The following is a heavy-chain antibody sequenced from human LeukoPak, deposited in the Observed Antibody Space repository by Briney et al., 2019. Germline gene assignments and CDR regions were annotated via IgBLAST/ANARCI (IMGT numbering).Heavy chain of an antibody. D-gene: IGHD3/OR15-3a*01. CDR1: GYTFTNYW. CDR3: ARVRQDFRLFDY. J-gene: IGHJ4*02. V-gene: IGHV5-51*01. Sequence: GESLKISCQGFGYTFTNYWIAWVRQMPGKGLEWMGITYPGNFDTRYSPSFQGQVTISADKSISTAYLQWSSLKASDTAMYYCARVRQDFRLFDYWGQGTLVTVSS. CDR2: TYPGNFDT.